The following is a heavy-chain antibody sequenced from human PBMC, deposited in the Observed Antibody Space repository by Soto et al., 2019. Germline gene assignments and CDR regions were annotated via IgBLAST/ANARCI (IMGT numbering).Heavy chain of an antibody. D-gene: IGHD2-15*01. CDR3: TTGSVEGV. J-gene: IGHJ6*02. CDR2: IKTNTEGGTT. CDR1: GLTISNAW. V-gene: IGHV3-15*07. Sequence: EVQLVESGGGFIYPGGSLRLSCAASGLTISNAWMNWVRQAPGKGLEWVGRIKTNTEGGTTDYAAAVKGRFIVSRDDSKNTLYLQMNRLNTKDTDVYYCTTGSVEGVWGQGTTVTVSS.